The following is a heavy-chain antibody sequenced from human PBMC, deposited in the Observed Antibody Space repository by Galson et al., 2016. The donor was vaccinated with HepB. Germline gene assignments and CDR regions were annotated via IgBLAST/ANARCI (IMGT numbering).Heavy chain of an antibody. CDR2: IRRRSTII. CDR3: AREYSTSGASDP. D-gene: IGHD2-8*01. J-gene: IGHJ5*01. Sequence: SLRLSCAASGFVFSDFYMSWIRQAPGKGLEWVAHIRRRSTIITYADSVKGRFTISRDNAKNSLYLQMNNLRAEDTAVYFCAREYSTSGASDPWGQGVLVTVSS. CDR1: GFVFSDFY. V-gene: IGHV3-11*01.